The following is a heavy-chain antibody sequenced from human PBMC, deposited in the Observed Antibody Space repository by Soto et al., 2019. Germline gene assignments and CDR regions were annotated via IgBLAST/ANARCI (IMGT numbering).Heavy chain of an antibody. CDR1: GASISGGHW. J-gene: IGHJ3*02. CDR2: IYQSGST. D-gene: IGHD3-16*01. V-gene: IGHV4-4*02. Sequence: QVQLQESGPGLVKPSGTLSLTCVVSGASISGGHWWSWVRQSPGKGLEWIGEIYQSGSTNYNPSLKSRVIISVDNSKNQFSLKLTSVTAADTALYDCARDRGSTMTGDALDIWGQGTMVTVSS. CDR3: ARDRGSTMTGDALDI.